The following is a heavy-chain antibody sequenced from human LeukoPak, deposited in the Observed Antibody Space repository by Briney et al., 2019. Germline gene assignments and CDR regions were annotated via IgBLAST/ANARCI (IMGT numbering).Heavy chain of an antibody. CDR1: GYTFTGYY. D-gene: IGHD4-11*01. CDR3: ATPLPTVTASMDYYGMDV. Sequence: ASVKVSCKASGYTFTGYYMHWVRQAPGQGLEWMGWINPNSGGTNYAQKFQGRVTMTRDTSISTAYMELSRLRSDDTAVYYCATPLPTVTASMDYYGMDVWGQGTTDTVSS. J-gene: IGHJ6*02. V-gene: IGHV1-2*02. CDR2: INPNSGGT.